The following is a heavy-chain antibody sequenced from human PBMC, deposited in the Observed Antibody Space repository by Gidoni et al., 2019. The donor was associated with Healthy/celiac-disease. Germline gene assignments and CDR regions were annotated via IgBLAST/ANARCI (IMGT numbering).Heavy chain of an antibody. D-gene: IGHD5-12*01. CDR3: ARDLGSPTPYYYYGMDV. Sequence: QVQLVQSGAEVKKPGASVKVSCKASGYTFTSYYMHWVRQAPGQGLEWMGIINPSGGSTSYAQKFQGRVTMTRDTSTSTVYMELSSLRSEDTAVYYCARDLGSPTPYYYYGMDVWGQGTTVTVSS. CDR1: GYTFTSYY. J-gene: IGHJ6*02. V-gene: IGHV1-46*03. CDR2: INPSGGST.